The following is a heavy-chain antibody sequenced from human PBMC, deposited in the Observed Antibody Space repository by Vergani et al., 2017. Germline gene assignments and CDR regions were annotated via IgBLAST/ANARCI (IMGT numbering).Heavy chain of an antibody. CDR2: ISWNSNSI. CDR3: AKDLGTSSGGGWFDP. V-gene: IGHV3-9*02. CDR1: GFTSAGYA. Sequence: EVQLLESGGSLKQPGGSVRLSCAASGFTSAGYAMHWVRQAPGKGLEWVSGISWNSNSIGYADSVKGRFTISRDNAKNSLYLQMNSLRAEDTALYYCAKDLGTSSGGGWFDPWGQGTLVTVSS. J-gene: IGHJ5*02. D-gene: IGHD6-6*01.